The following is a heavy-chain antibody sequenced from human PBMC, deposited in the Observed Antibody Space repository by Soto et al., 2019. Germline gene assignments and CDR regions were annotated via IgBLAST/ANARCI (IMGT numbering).Heavy chain of an antibody. D-gene: IGHD3-22*01. Sequence: GGSLRLSCAASGFTFSSQAMSWVRQAPGKGLEWVSGISGSGDSTYYADSVKGRLTISRDNSKNTLYLQMNSLRAEDTAVYYCAKVTDSSGYYFGGMDVWGQGTTVTVSS. J-gene: IGHJ6*02. CDR1: GFTFSSQA. CDR3: AKVTDSSGYYFGGMDV. V-gene: IGHV3-23*01. CDR2: ISGSGDST.